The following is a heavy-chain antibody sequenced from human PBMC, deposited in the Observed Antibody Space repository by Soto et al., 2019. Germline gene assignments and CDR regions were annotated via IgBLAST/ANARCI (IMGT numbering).Heavy chain of an antibody. V-gene: IGHV1-18*04. CDR2: ISAYNGNT. D-gene: IGHD2-2*01. J-gene: IGHJ6*02. Sequence: ASVKVSCKASGYTFTSYGISCVRQAPGQGLEWMGWISAYNGNTNYAQKLQGRVTMTTDTSTSTAYMELRSLRSDDTAVYYCARDQIVVVPAAPYGMDVWGQGTTVTVSS. CDR1: GYTFTSYG. CDR3: ARDQIVVVPAAPYGMDV.